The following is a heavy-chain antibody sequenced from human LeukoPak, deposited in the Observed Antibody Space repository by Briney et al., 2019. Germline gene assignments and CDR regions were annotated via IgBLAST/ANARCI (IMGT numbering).Heavy chain of an antibody. CDR1: GGSFSGYY. CDR3: ARRAQWLVRWFDH. V-gene: IGHV4-34*01. Sequence: SETLSLTCAVYGGSFSGYYWSWIRQPPGKGLEWIGEINHSGSTNYNPSLKSRVTISVDTSKNQFSLKLSSVTAADTAVYYCARRAQWLVRWFDHWGQGTLVTVSS. D-gene: IGHD6-19*01. J-gene: IGHJ5*02. CDR2: INHSGST.